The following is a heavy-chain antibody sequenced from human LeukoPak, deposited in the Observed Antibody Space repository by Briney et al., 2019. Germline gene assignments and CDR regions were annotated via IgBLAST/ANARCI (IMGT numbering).Heavy chain of an antibody. J-gene: IGHJ4*02. D-gene: IGHD3-3*01. CDR3: ARETRLEYFDY. CDR1: GGSFSGYY. Sequence: SETLSLTCAVYGGSFSGYYWSWTRQPPGKGLEWIGEINHSGSTNYNPSLRSRVTISVDTSKNQFSLKLSSVTAADTAVYYCARETRLEYFDYWGQGTLVTVSS. CDR2: INHSGST. V-gene: IGHV4-34*01.